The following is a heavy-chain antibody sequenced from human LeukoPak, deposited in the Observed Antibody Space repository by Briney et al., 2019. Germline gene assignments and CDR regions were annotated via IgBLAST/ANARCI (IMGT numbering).Heavy chain of an antibody. CDR1: GGTFSSYA. V-gene: IGHV1-69*01. Sequence: SVKVSCKASGGTFSSYAISWVRQAPGQGLEWMGGIIPIFGTANYAQKFQGRVTITADESTSTVYMELSSLRSEDTAVYYCAREIGPRQLHLWGSAFDYWGQGTLVTVSS. CDR3: AREIGPRQLHLWGSAFDY. J-gene: IGHJ4*02. CDR2: IIPIFGTA. D-gene: IGHD5-18*01.